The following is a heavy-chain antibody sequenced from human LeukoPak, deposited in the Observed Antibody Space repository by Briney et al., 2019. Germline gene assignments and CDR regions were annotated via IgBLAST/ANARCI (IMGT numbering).Heavy chain of an antibody. J-gene: IGHJ6*03. CDR1: GGTFSSYA. Sequence: GASVKVSCKASGGTFSSYAISWVRQAPGQRLEWMGWINAGNGNTKYSQKFQGRVTMTRDTSISTAYMELSRLRSDDTAVYYCARDLVLGVPAANRDYYYYMDVWGKGTTVTVSS. V-gene: IGHV1-3*01. CDR3: ARDLVLGVPAANRDYYYYMDV. CDR2: INAGNGNT. D-gene: IGHD2-2*01.